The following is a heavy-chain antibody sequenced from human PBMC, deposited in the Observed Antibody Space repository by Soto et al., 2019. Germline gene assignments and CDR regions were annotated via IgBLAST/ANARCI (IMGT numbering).Heavy chain of an antibody. CDR2: INPGNGNT. CDR1: GYTFTSYA. CDR3: ARDVAALDY. J-gene: IGHJ4*02. Sequence: ASVKVSCKASGYTFTSYAMHWVRQAPGQSLEWMGWINPGNGNTKYSQKFQGRITITRDTSASTAYMELNSLRSEDTAVYYCARDVAALDYWGQGTLVTVSS. V-gene: IGHV1-3*01. D-gene: IGHD6-13*01.